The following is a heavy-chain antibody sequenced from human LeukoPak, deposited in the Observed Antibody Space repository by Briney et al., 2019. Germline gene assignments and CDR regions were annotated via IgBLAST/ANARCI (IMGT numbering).Heavy chain of an antibody. CDR1: GFSVSNNY. J-gene: IGHJ3*01. D-gene: IGHD6-19*01. CDR3: ARDPAVAGD. CDR2: IYSGGRT. V-gene: IGHV3-53*01. Sequence: GVSLRLSCAASGFSVSNNYMTWVRQAPGKGLQCASIIYSGGRTDYAGSVKGRFTISRDNSKNTLYLQMNSLRAEDTAVYYCARDPAVAGDWGQGTMVTVSS.